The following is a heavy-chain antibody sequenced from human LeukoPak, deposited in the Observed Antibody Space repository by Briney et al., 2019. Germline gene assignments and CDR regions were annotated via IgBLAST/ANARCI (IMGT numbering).Heavy chain of an antibody. CDR1: GDSVSTDSAG. CDR3: ARGNILYGSGSYYRNYYMDV. D-gene: IGHD3-10*01. V-gene: IGHV6-1*01. J-gene: IGHJ6*03. Sequence: SQTLSLTCAISGDSVSTDSAGWNWIRQSPSRGLEWLGRTYYNSINSNWYKDYAPAVKSRITITPDTTKNQFSLKLSSVTAADTAVYYCARGNILYGSGSYYRNYYMDVWGKGTTVTVSS. CDR2: TYYNSINSNWYK.